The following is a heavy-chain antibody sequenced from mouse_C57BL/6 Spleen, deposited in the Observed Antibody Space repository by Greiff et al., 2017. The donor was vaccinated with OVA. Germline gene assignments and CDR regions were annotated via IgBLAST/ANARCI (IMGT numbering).Heavy chain of an antibody. D-gene: IGHD1-1*01. V-gene: IGHV5-17*01. Sequence: EVNVVESGGGLVKPGGSLKLSCAASGFTFSDYGMHWVRQAPEKGLEWVAYISSGSSTIYYADTVKGRFTISRDNAKNTLFLQMTSLRSEDTAMYYCARPRYGSSYDAMDYWGQGTSVTVSS. CDR2: ISSGSSTI. CDR1: GFTFSDYG. CDR3: ARPRYGSSYDAMDY. J-gene: IGHJ4*01.